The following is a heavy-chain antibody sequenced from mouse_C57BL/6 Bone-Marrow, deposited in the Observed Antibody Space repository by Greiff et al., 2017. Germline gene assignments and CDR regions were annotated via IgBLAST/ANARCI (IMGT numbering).Heavy chain of an antibody. CDR3: ARGGVGDY. J-gene: IGHJ2*01. CDR1: GYAFSSSW. CDR2: IYPGDGDT. Sequence: VQLQQSGPELVKPGASVKISCKASGYAFSSSWMKWVKQRPGKGLEWIGRIYPGDGDTNYNGKFKGKATLTVDKSSSTAYMQLSSLTSEDSAVYYCARGGVGDYWGQGTALTVSS. D-gene: IGHD1-1*02. V-gene: IGHV1-82*01.